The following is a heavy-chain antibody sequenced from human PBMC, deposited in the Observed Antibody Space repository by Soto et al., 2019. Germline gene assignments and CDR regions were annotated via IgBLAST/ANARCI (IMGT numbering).Heavy chain of an antibody. J-gene: IGHJ4*02. V-gene: IGHV3-30*18. CDR2: ISYDGSNK. Sequence: QVQLVESGGGVVQPGRSLRLSCAASGFTFSSYGMHWVRQAPGKGLEWVAVISYDGSNKYYADSVKGRFTISRDNSKNTLYLQMNSLRAEDTAVYYCAKDGASGSADYWGQGTLVTVS. CDR3: AKDGASGSADY. CDR1: GFTFSSYG. D-gene: IGHD3-22*01.